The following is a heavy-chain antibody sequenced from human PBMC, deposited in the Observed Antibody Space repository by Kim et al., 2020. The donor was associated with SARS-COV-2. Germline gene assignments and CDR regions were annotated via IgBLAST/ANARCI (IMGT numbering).Heavy chain of an antibody. Sequence: PSLRSRVTISVDTSKNQFSLKLSSVTAADTAVYYCARGYCSSTSCYGVDYWGQGTLVTVSS. V-gene: IGHV4-31*02. D-gene: IGHD2-2*01. CDR3: ARGYCSSTSCYGVDY. J-gene: IGHJ4*02.